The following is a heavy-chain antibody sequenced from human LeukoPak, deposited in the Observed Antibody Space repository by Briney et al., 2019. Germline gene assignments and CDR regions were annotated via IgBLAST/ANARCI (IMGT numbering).Heavy chain of an antibody. CDR1: GFTFSSYG. Sequence: GGSLRLPCAASGFTFSSYGMHGVRQAPGRGLEGVAVIWYDGSNKYYADAVKGRFTISRVNSNNTLYLQMNSLRAEDNAVYYCARLGYSYESDYWGQGTLVTVSS. CDR2: IWYDGSNK. D-gene: IGHD5-18*01. V-gene: IGHV3-33*01. J-gene: IGHJ4*02. CDR3: ARLGYSYESDY.